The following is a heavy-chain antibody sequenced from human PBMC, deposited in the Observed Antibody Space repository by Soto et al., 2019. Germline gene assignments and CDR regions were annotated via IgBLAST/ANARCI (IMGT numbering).Heavy chain of an antibody. J-gene: IGHJ4*02. CDR2: ISGSGGST. V-gene: IGHV3-23*01. CDR1: GFTFSSYA. Sequence: GGSLRLSCAASGFTFSSYAMSWVRQAPGKGLEWVSAISGSGGSTYYADSVKGRFTISRDNSKNTLYLQMNSLRAEDTAVYYCAKADYDFWSGSLRLGYWGQGTLVTVSS. CDR3: AKADYDFWSGSLRLGY. D-gene: IGHD3-3*01.